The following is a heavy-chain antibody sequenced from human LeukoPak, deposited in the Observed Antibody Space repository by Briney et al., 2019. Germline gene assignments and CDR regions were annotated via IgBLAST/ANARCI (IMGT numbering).Heavy chain of an antibody. CDR3: ARINYYDSSGYYFEDY. J-gene: IGHJ4*02. CDR2: IYYSGST. Sequence: SETLSLTCTVSGGSISSSSYYWGWIRQPPGKGLEWIGSIYYSGSTYYNPSLKSRVTISVDTSKNQFSLKLSSVTAADTAVYYCARINYYDSSGYYFEDYWGQGTLVTVSS. D-gene: IGHD3-22*01. V-gene: IGHV4-39*07. CDR1: GGSISSSSYY.